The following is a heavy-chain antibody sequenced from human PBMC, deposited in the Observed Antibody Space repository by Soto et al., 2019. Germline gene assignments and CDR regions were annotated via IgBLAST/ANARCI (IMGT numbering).Heavy chain of an antibody. CDR2: VYFSGST. CDR1: GGSLSSYY. CDR3: TRELDIGHRGYSQCSV. V-gene: IGHV4-59*01. J-gene: IGHJ6*04. D-gene: IGHD5-12*01. Sequence: PSETLSLTCTISGGSLSSYYWSWIRQTPGKGLEWIGYVYFSGSTNYNPSLKSRVLISIDTSRNQFSLKLNSVTAAVTAVYYCTRELDIGHRGYSQCSVWDKGQTVTVSS.